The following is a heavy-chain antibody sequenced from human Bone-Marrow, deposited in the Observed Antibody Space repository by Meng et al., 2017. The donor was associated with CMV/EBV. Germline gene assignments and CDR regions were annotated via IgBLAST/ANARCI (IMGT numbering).Heavy chain of an antibody. Sequence: GESLKISCVASGFTFSSYAMSWVRQAPGKGLEWVSAISGSGGSTYYADSVKGRFTISRDNAKNSLYLQMNSLRAEDTAVYYCAIEPRISMIVAEVYWGPRTLVTVSS. CDR1: GFTFSSYA. V-gene: IGHV3-23*01. CDR2: ISGSGGST. CDR3: AIEPRISMIVAEVY. D-gene: IGHD3-22*01. J-gene: IGHJ4*02.